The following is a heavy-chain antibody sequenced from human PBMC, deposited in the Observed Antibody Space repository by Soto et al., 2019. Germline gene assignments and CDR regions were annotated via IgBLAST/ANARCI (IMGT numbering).Heavy chain of an antibody. V-gene: IGHV3-15*02. CDR1: GITLSNSW. CDR2: ILSVRDGERT. Sequence: DVQLVESGGALVKPGGSLRLSCAASGITLSNSWMSWVRQAPGGGLELVARILSVRDGERTDDAAPVRGRFSISRDDSKNKLHLEMNTLKTEDTGVYYCDTDDYIRGSDRYRWAYWGQGTPVTVSS. J-gene: IGHJ4*02. D-gene: IGHD3-16*02. CDR3: DTDDYIRGSDRYRWAY.